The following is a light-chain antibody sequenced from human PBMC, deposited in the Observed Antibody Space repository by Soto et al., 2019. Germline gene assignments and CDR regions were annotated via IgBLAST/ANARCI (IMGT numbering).Light chain of an antibody. CDR2: AAS. CDR3: QQSYSTPET. V-gene: IGKV1-39*01. J-gene: IGKJ1*01. Sequence: DIQMTQSPSSLSASVGDRVTITCRASQSISSYLNWYQQKPGKAPKPLIYAASSLQSGVPSRFNGSGSGTDFTLTISSLQPEDFATYYCQQSYSTPETFGQGTKV. CDR1: QSISSY.